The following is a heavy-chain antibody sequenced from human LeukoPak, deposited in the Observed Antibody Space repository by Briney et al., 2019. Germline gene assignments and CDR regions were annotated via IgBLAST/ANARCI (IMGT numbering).Heavy chain of an antibody. CDR2: ISGSGGST. J-gene: IGHJ4*02. CDR1: GFTFSSYA. V-gene: IGHV3-23*01. CDR3: AKGLRRGYSGYEGGYSFDY. Sequence: QSGGSLRLSCAASGFTFSSYAMSWVRQAPGKGLEWVSAISGSGGSTYYADSVKGRFTISRDNSKNTLYLQMNSLRAEDTAVYYCAKGLRRGYSGYEGGYSFDYWGQGTLVTVSS. D-gene: IGHD5-12*01.